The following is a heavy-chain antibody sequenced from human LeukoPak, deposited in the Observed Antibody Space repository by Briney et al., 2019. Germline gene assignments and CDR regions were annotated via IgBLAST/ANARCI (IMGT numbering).Heavy chain of an antibody. CDR2: INSDGSAT. CDR1: GFSFTNYW. CDR3: ASDSPYYGMDV. V-gene: IGHV3-74*01. J-gene: IGHJ6*02. Sequence: GGSLRLSCAVSGFSFTNYWMHWVRQVPGKGLLWVSRINSDGSATIYADSVRGRFTISRDNAKNTLYLQMSGLRVEDTAVYHCASDSPYYGMDVWGQGTTVTVSS.